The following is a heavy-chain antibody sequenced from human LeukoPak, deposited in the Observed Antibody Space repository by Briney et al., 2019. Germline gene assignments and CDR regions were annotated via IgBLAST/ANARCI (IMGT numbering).Heavy chain of an antibody. CDR3: AKGGCSGGSCYSDFDY. V-gene: IGHV3-23*01. J-gene: IGHJ4*02. Sequence: GGSLRLSCAASGFTFSSYAMSWVRQAPGKGLEWVSAISGSGGSTYYADSVKGRFTISRDNSKNTLYLQMNSLRAEDTAVYYCAKGGCSGGSCYSDFDYWGQGTLVTVSS. CDR1: GFTFSSYA. CDR2: ISGSGGST. D-gene: IGHD2-15*01.